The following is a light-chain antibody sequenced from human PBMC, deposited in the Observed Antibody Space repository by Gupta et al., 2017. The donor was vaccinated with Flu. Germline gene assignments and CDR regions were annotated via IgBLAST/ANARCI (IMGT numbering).Light chain of an antibody. J-gene: IGKJ3*01. CDR3: QQYDNIPQWNA. CDR2: DAS. V-gene: IGKV1-33*01. CDR1: QDISNY. Sequence: DIQMTQSPSSLSASVGDRVTITCQASQDISNYLNWYQQKPGKAPKLLIYDASNLETGVPSRFSGSGSGTDFTFTISSLQPEDIATYYCQQYDNIPQWNAIGPGTKVDIK.